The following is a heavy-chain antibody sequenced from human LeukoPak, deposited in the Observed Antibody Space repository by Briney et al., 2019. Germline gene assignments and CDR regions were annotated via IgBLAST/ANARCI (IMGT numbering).Heavy chain of an antibody. CDR1: GFTFSSYS. Sequence: GGSLRLSCAASGFTFSSYSMNWVRQAPGKGLEWVSSISSSSSYIYYADSVKGRFTISRDDAKNSLYLQMNSLRAEDTAVYYCAREGIAARPFDYWGQGTLVTVSS. J-gene: IGHJ4*02. CDR2: ISSSSSYI. D-gene: IGHD6-6*01. V-gene: IGHV3-21*01. CDR3: AREGIAARPFDY.